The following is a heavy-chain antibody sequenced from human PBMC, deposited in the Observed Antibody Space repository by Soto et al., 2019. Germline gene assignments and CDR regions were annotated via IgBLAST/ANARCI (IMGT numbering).Heavy chain of an antibody. CDR3: ATNYGSGSTHFDY. V-gene: IGHV1-69*02. J-gene: IGHJ4*02. CDR1: GGTFRFYT. CDR2: IIPMLRMA. D-gene: IGHD3-10*01. Sequence: QVQLVQSGAEVKKPGSSVKVSCTASGGTFRFYTINWVRQVPGQGLEWVGRIIPMLRMANFAQKFQGRVTMTADESTSTAYLDLRSLKSEDTAVYYCATNYGSGSTHFDYWGQGTLVTVSS.